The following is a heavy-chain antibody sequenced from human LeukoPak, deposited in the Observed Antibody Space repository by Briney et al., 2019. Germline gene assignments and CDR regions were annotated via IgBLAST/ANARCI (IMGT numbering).Heavy chain of an antibody. J-gene: IGHJ4*02. CDR3: AREAAAGTGFDY. V-gene: IGHV1-69*13. Sequence: SVKVSCKASGGTFSSYAISWVRQAPGQGLEWMGGIIPIFGTANYAQKFQGRVTITADESTSTAYMELSSLRSEDTAVYNCAREAAAGTGFDYWGQGTLVTDSS. D-gene: IGHD6-13*01. CDR1: GGTFSSYA. CDR2: IIPIFGTA.